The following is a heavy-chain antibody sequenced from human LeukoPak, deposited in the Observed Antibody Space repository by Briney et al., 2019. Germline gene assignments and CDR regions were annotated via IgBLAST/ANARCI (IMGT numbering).Heavy chain of an antibody. V-gene: IGHV4-38-2*02. CDR3: ARASTLRFLEWYSKGNWFDP. J-gene: IGHJ5*02. D-gene: IGHD3-3*01. Sequence: SETLSLTCTVSGYSISLGYYWGWIRQPPGKGLEWIGIIFHSGDTQYNPSLQSRVTLSVDTSKNQFSLKLSSVTAADTAVYYCARASTLRFLEWYSKGNWFDPWGQGTLVTVSS. CDR1: GYSISLGYY. CDR2: IFHSGDT.